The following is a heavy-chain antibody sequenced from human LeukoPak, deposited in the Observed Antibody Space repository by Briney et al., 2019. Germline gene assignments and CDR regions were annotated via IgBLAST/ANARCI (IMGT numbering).Heavy chain of an antibody. CDR3: ASARYYYDSSGYSDDYFDY. Sequence: SVKVSCKASGGTFSSYAISWVRQAPGQGLEWMGGIIPIFGTANYAQKFQGRVTITADESTSTAYMELSSLRSEDTAVYYCASARYYYDSSGYSDDYFDYWGQGTLVTVSS. CDR1: GGTFSSYA. D-gene: IGHD3-22*01. CDR2: IIPIFGTA. V-gene: IGHV1-69*13. J-gene: IGHJ4*02.